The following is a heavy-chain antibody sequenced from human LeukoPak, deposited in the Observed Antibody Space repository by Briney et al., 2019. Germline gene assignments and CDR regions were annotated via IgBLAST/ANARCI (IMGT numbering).Heavy chain of an antibody. V-gene: IGHV3-23*01. Sequence: GGSLRLSCAASGFTFSSYGMSWVRQAPGKGLEWVSAISGSGGSTYYADSVKGRFTISRDNSKNTLYLQMDSLRAEDTAVYYCARDIVVVPAAENDYWGQGTLVTVSS. CDR3: ARDIVVVPAAENDY. J-gene: IGHJ4*02. CDR1: GFTFSSYG. D-gene: IGHD2-2*01. CDR2: ISGSGGST.